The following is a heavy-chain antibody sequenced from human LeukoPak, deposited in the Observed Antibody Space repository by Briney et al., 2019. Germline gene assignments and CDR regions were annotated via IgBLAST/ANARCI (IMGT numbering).Heavy chain of an antibody. CDR3: ARPPAYCGGDCYWDY. V-gene: IGHV5-51*01. J-gene: IGHJ4*02. D-gene: IGHD2-21*02. CDR1: GYSFTNSW. Sequence: GESLKISCKGSGYSFTNSWIAWVRQMPGKGLECMGFIYPDDSDTRYSPSFQGQVTISADKSISTAYLQWSSLKASDTAMYYCARPPAYCGGDCYWDYWGQGTLVTVSS. CDR2: IYPDDSDT.